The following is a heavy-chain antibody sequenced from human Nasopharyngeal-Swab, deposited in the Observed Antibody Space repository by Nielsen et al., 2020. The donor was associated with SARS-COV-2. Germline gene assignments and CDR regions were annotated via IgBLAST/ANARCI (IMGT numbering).Heavy chain of an antibody. D-gene: IGHD5-12*01. V-gene: IGHV3-30*18. CDR1: GFTFSNYA. CDR3: AKEDLSGYDSTSYYGMDA. CDR2: ISYDGNYK. Sequence: GGSLRLSCIVSGFTFSGFTFSNYAMHWVRQAPGKELKWMAVISYDGNYKYYADSVKGRFTISRDNSKNTVFLQMNSLRAEDTAVYYCAKEDLSGYDSTSYYGMDAWGQGTTVTVSS. J-gene: IGHJ6*02.